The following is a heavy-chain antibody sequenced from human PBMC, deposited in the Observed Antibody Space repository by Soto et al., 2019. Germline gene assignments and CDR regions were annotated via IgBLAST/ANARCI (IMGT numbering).Heavy chain of an antibody. J-gene: IGHJ4*02. CDR2: MSVSGGST. V-gene: IGHV3-23*01. CDR1: GVNFSAYA. D-gene: IGHD3-9*01. Sequence: PSVSLRLSCAASGVNFSAYARRRLSQAPGKGLEWVSVMSVSGGSTYYADSVKGRFTISRDDSKNTQYLLMNSLRAEDTAVYYCARDRDWAFDYWGRGTLVTVSS. CDR3: ARDRDWAFDY.